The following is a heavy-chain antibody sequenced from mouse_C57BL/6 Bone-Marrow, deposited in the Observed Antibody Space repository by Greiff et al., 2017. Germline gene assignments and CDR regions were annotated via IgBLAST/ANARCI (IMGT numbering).Heavy chain of an antibody. CDR2: INPNNGGT. CDR1: GYTFTDYN. CDR3: ARRAPLSYYYGSSSWYFDV. D-gene: IGHD1-1*01. V-gene: IGHV1-18*01. J-gene: IGHJ1*03. Sequence: DVQLQESGPELVKPGASVKIPCKASGYTFTDYNMDWVKQSHGKSLEWIGDINPNNGGTIYNQKFKGKATLTVDKSSSTAYMELRSLSSEDTAVYYCARRAPLSYYYGSSSWYFDVWGTGTTVTVAS.